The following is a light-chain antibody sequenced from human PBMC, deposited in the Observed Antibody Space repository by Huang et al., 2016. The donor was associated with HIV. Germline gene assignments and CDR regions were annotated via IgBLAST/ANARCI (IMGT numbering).Light chain of an antibody. CDR2: DAS. Sequence: EIVLTQSPATLSLSPGERATLSCRASQRVSSYLAWYQQKPGQAPRLLIYDASNRATGIPARFSGSGSVTDFTLTISSLEPEDFAVYYCQQRSNWPRFFGGGTKVEIK. J-gene: IGKJ4*01. CDR1: QRVSSY. V-gene: IGKV3-11*01. CDR3: QQRSNWPRF.